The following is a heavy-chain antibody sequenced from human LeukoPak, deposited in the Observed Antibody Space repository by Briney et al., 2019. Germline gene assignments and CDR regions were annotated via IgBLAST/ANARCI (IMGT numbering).Heavy chain of an antibody. CDR1: GFTFSNYA. J-gene: IGHJ4*02. CDR2: ISGSGVST. D-gene: IGHD5-18*01. V-gene: IGHV3-23*01. CDR3: ASRLDTAMVYPFDY. Sequence: PGGSLRLSCAASGFTFSNYAMSSVRQAPGKGLEWVSAISGSGVSTYYADSGKGRLTISRDNSKHTLYLQMNSLRAEDTAVYYCASRLDTAMVYPFDYWGQGTLVSVSS.